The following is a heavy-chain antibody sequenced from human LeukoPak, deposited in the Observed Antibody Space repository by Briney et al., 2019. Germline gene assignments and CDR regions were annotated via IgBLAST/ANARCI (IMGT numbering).Heavy chain of an antibody. V-gene: IGHV1-69*13. CDR3: ARVSSTSLYYFDY. CDR1: GYTFTGYY. J-gene: IGHJ4*02. CDR2: IIPIFGTA. Sequence: SVKVSCKASGYTFTGYYMHWVRQAPGQGLEWMGGIIPIFGTANYAQKFQGRVTITADESTSTAYMELSSLRSEDTAVYYCARVSSTSLYYFDYWGQGTLVTGSS. D-gene: IGHD2-2*01.